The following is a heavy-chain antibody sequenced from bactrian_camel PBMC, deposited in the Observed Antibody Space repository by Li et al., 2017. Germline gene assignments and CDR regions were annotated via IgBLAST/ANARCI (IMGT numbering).Heavy chain of an antibody. D-gene: IGHD4*01. CDR1: GYDYIKYC. J-gene: IGHJ6*01. CDR2: IYNRGGST. V-gene: IGHV3S35*01. CDR3: AAGAGATMGWLAPADFGY. Sequence: DVQMVESGGGSVQAGGSLTLTCAASGYDYIKYCLGWFRQAPGKEREGVAIIYNRGGSTYYAGSVEGRFTISRDIAKNTAYLQMNSLKSEDTALYYCAAGAGATMGWLAPADFGYWGQGTQVTVS.